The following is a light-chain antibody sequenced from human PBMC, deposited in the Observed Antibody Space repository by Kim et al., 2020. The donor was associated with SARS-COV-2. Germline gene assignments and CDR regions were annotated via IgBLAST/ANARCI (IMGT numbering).Light chain of an antibody. V-gene: IGKV1-5*03. J-gene: IGKJ2*01. CDR2: NAS. CDR1: QSISSH. Sequence: DIQMTQSPSTLSASVGDRVTISCRASQSISSHLAWYQQKPGKAPNLLIYNASTLESGVPLRFSGSGSGTEFTLTINSLQPDDFGAYYCQHYESYPYTFGQGTKLEI. CDR3: QHYESYPYT.